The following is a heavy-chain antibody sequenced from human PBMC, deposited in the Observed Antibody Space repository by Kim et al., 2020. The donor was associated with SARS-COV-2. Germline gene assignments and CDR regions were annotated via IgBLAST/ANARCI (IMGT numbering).Heavy chain of an antibody. V-gene: IGHV3-23*01. D-gene: IGHD6-19*01. J-gene: IGHJ6*01. CDR2: IRSRAGAENT. CDR3: ANDGGGGGWYYFDG. CDR1: GFTLSNNA. Sequence: GGSLRLSCAASGFTLSNNAMSWVRQAPGRGLEWVSTIRSRAGAENTEYAVTGKGRITIYRDIYKNTLHMERNRLRDDATDHYDRANDGGGGGWYYFDG.